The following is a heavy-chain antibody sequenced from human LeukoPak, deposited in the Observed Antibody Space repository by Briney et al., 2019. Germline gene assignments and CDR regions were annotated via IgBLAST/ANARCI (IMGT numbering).Heavy chain of an antibody. CDR1: GYTFTSYG. V-gene: IGHV1-18*01. CDR2: ISAYNGNT. CDR3: AGEGSGSYFGWGFSYFDY. D-gene: IGHD1-26*01. J-gene: IGHJ4*02. Sequence: ASVKVSCKASGYTFTSYGISWVRQAPGQGLEWMGWISAYNGNTNYAQKLQGRVTMTTDTSTSTAYMELRSLRSDDTAVYYCAGEGSGSYFGWGFSYFDYWGQGTLVTVSS.